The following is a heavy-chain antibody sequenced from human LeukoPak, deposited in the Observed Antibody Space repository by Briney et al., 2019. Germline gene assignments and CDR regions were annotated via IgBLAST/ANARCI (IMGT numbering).Heavy chain of an antibody. Sequence: GGSLRLSCSASGFIVSHNYMSWVRQAPGKGLEWVSVIYSGGSTYYADSVKGRFTISRDNSKNTLYLQMNSLRAEDTAVYYCARDSSGWLDYWGQGTLVTVSS. CDR2: IYSGGST. V-gene: IGHV3-53*01. CDR1: GFIVSHNY. D-gene: IGHD6-19*01. J-gene: IGHJ4*02. CDR3: ARDSSGWLDY.